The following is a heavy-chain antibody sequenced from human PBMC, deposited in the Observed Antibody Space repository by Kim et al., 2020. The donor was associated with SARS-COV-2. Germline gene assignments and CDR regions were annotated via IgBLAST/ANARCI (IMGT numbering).Heavy chain of an antibody. J-gene: IGHJ6*02. CDR3: ATYYDILTGYYKGDYYYYGMDV. D-gene: IGHD3-9*01. Sequence: SVKVSCKASGGTFSSYAISWVRQAPGQGLEWMGRIIPILGIANYAQKFQGRVTITADKSTSTAYMELSSLRSEDTAVYYCATYYDILTGYYKGDYYYYGMDVWGPGTTVTVSS. CDR2: IIPILGIA. V-gene: IGHV1-69*04. CDR1: GGTFSSYA.